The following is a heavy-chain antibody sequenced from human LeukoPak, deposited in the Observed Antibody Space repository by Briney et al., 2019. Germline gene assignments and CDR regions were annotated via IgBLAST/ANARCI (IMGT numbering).Heavy chain of an antibody. Sequence: PSETLSLTCSVSGGSISSSSYYWGWIRQPPGKGLEWIGSIYYSGSTYYNPSLKSRVTISVDTSKNQFSLKLSSVTAADTAVYYCARPSLLWFGELPRGGYGMDVWGQGTTVTVSS. CDR1: GGSISSSSYY. J-gene: IGHJ6*02. CDR2: IYYSGST. D-gene: IGHD3-10*01. CDR3: ARPSLLWFGELPRGGYGMDV. V-gene: IGHV4-39*01.